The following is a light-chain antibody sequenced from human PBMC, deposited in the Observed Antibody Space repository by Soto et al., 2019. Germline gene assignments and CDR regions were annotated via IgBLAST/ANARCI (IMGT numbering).Light chain of an antibody. Sequence: DIHLTQSPSSLSASVGDRVTVTCRASQDISTYLAWFQQKPGKAPQLLVYPASTLQGGVPSRFSGRGSGTEFSLTISSLQPEDFATYYCQQLRTYPYTFGQGTKLDIK. V-gene: IGKV1-9*01. J-gene: IGKJ2*01. CDR3: QQLRTYPYT. CDR2: PAS. CDR1: QDISTY.